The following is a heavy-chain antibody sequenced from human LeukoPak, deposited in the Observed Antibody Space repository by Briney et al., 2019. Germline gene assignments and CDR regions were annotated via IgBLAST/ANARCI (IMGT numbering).Heavy chain of an antibody. CDR2: IKSKTDGGTT. Sequence: GGSLRLSCTASGFTFGDYAMSWVRQAPGKGLEWVGRIKSKTDGGTTDYAAPVKGRFTISRDDSKNTLYLQMNSLKTEDTAVYYCGAGVDPWGQGTLVTVSS. CDR1: GFTFGDYA. D-gene: IGHD3-10*01. J-gene: IGHJ5*02. CDR3: GAGVDP. V-gene: IGHV3-15*01.